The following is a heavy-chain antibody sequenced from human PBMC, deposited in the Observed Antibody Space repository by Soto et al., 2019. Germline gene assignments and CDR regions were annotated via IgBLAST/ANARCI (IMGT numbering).Heavy chain of an antibody. CDR1: GYTFTDYY. V-gene: IGHV1-69-2*01. CDR3: ATGVVVVPAAISHDYYGMDV. Sequence: EVQLVQSGAEVKKPGATVKISCKVSGYTFTDYYMHWVQQAPGKGLEWMRLVDPEDGETIYAEKFQGRVTITADTSTDTAYMELSSLRSEDTAVYYCATGVVVVPAAISHDYYGMDVWGQGTTVTVSS. J-gene: IGHJ6*02. CDR2: VDPEDGET. D-gene: IGHD2-2*01.